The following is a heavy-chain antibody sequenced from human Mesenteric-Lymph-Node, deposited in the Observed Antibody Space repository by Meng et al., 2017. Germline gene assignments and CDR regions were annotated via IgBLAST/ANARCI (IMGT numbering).Heavy chain of an antibody. CDR2: VYYSGST. CDR3: AKVRLPFSGAYNFFDP. J-gene: IGHJ5*02. D-gene: IGHD3-10*01. Sequence: SETLSLTCTVSGGSISSGSYYWGWIRQPPGKGLEWIGYVYYSGSTSYNPSLKSRVTISVDTSKTQFSLKLKSVTAADTAVYYCAKVRLPFSGAYNFFDPWGQGTLVTVSS. CDR1: GGSISSGSYY. V-gene: IGHV4-61*01.